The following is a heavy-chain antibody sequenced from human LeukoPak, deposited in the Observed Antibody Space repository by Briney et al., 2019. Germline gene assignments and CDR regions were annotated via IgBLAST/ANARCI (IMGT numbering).Heavy chain of an antibody. D-gene: IGHD3-16*02. J-gene: IGHJ4*02. Sequence: PGRSLRLSCAASGFTFSSYGMHWVRQAPGKGLEWVAVIWYDGSNKYYADSVKGRFTISRDNSKNTLYLQMNSLRAEDTAVYYCARTPRHYDCVWGSYRALDYWGQGTLVTVSS. CDR2: IWYDGSNK. V-gene: IGHV3-33*01. CDR3: ARTPRHYDCVWGSYRALDY. CDR1: GFTFSSYG.